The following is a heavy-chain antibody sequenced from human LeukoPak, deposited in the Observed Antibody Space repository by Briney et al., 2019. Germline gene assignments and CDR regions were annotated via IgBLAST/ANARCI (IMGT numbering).Heavy chain of an antibody. V-gene: IGHV4-34*01. J-gene: IGHJ5*02. CDR3: ARAQGWFDP. CDR1: GGSFSGYY. CDR2: INHSGST. Sequence: PSETLSLTCAVYGGSFSGYYWSWIRQPPGKGLEWIGEINHSGSTNYNPSLKSRVTISVDTSKNQFSLKLSSVTAADTAMYYCARAQGWFDPWGQGTLVTVSS.